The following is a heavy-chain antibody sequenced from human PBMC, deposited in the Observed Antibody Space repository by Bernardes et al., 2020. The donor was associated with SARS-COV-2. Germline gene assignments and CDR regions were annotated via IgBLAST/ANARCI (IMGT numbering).Heavy chain of an antibody. Sequence: GGSLRLSCVASGFTFNNFGMHWVRQAPGKGLEWVAVISYEGSKKYYADSVEGRFTISKDNSKNTVYLQMNSLRPEDTAVYYCAKVQAIFWIRPQYSAMDVWGQGTTVAASS. D-gene: IGHD3-3*01. V-gene: IGHV3-30*18. CDR1: GFTFNNFG. J-gene: IGHJ6*02. CDR3: AKVQAIFWIRPQYSAMDV. CDR2: ISYEGSKK.